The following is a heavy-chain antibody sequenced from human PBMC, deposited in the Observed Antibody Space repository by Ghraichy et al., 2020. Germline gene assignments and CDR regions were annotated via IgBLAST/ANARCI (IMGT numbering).Heavy chain of an antibody. CDR1: GGSFSGYY. Sequence: SETLSLTCAVYGGSFSGYYWSWIRQPPGKGLEWIGEINHSGSTNYNPSLKSRVTISVDTSKNQFSLKLSSVTAADTAVYYCARTLTVHYDRSGYYYVRAFDIWGQGTMVTVSS. J-gene: IGHJ3*02. V-gene: IGHV4-34*01. D-gene: IGHD3-22*01. CDR2: INHSGST. CDR3: ARTLTVHYDRSGYYYVRAFDI.